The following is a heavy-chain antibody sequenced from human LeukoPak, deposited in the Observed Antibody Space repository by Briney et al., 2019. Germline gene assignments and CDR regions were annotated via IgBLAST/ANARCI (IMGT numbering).Heavy chain of an antibody. CDR3: ARGLNDSWTGENY. J-gene: IGHJ4*02. V-gene: IGHV4-4*02. CDR1: GGSISSSNW. CDR2: IYHSGST. Sequence: SETLSLTCAVSGGSISSSNWWSWVRQPPGKGLEWIGEIYHSGSTNFNPSLKSRVTISLDTSKSQFSLKVRYVTAADTAVYYCARGLNDSWTGENYWGQGTLVTVSS. D-gene: IGHD3-3*01.